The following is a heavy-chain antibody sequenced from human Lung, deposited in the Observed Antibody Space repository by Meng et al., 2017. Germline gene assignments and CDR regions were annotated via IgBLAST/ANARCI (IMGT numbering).Heavy chain of an antibody. CDR3: ARGAPGRSYCDY. D-gene: IGHD3-10*01. CDR1: DYTFTGYG. Sequence: QVQLVQSGAEVKKPGASLKVSCKASDYTFTGYGVCWVRQAPGQGLEWMAWLGAHPGDTSHAPKFLSRATVTADTATATAYMELRSLRSDDTAVYYCARGAPGRSYCDYWGLGTLVTVSS. V-gene: IGHV1-18*01. J-gene: IGHJ4*02. CDR2: LGAHPGDT.